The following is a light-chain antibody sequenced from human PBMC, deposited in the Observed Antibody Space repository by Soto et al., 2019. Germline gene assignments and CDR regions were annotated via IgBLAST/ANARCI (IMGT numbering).Light chain of an antibody. V-gene: IGLV8-61*01. J-gene: IGLJ3*02. CDR1: SGSVSTSSY. Sequence: QTVVTQEPSFSVSPGGTVTLTCALTSGSVSTSSYPSWYQQTPGQSPRTLIYSTNTLSSGVPHRFSGSILGNKAALTITGGQADDESDYFCAVYVGSGLRVFGGGTKLTVL. CDR2: STN. CDR3: AVYVGSGLRV.